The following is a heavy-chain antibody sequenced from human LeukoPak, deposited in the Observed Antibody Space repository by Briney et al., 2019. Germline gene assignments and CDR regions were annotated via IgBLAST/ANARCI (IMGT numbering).Heavy chain of an antibody. CDR3: ARDDMSY. J-gene: IGHJ4*02. V-gene: IGHV3-33*01. CDR2: IWYDGSNK. Sequence: PGGSLRLSCAASGFTFSSYGMHWVRQAPGKGLEWVAVIWYDGSNKYYADSVKGRFTISRDNSKNTVYQPMNSLRAEDTAVYYCARDDMSYWGQGTLVTVCS. D-gene: IGHD2-15*01. CDR1: GFTFSSYG.